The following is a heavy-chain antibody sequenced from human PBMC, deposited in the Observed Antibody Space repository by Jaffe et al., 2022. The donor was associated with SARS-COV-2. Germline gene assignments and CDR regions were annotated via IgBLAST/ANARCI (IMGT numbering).Heavy chain of an antibody. CDR1: GFTFSNYA. J-gene: IGHJ4*02. D-gene: IGHD3-22*01. V-gene: IGHV3-23*01. CDR3: ARARSGYYRDY. CDR2: LTGSGDTT. Sequence: EVQLLESGGGLVQPGGSLRLSCAASGFTFSNYAMSWVRQAAGKGLEWVSSLTGSGDTTSYADSVKGRFSISRDNSKNTVHLQMNSLRVEDAAVYYCARARSGYYRDYWGQGALVTVSS.